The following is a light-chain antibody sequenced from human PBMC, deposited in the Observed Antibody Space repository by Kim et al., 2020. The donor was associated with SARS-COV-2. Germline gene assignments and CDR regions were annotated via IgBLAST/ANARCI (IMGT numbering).Light chain of an antibody. CDR3: QQYDSSRWT. Sequence: SQGQTATLPCRASQKGSSSYLAGYQQKPGQSPRLRIYSASGRATRIPDRFSGSGSGTDFTLSISSREPEDLAVYYCQQYDSSRWTFGQGTEVDIK. CDR1: QKGSSSY. J-gene: IGKJ1*01. CDR2: SAS. V-gene: IGKV3-20*01.